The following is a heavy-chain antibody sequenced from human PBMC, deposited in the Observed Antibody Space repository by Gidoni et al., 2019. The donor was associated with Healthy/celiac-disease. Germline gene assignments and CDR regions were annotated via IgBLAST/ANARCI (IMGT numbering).Heavy chain of an antibody. Sequence: EVQLVESGGGLVKPGGSLRLSCAASGFTFSSYSMNWVRQAPGKGLEWVSSISSSSSYIYYADSVKGRFTISRDNAKNSLYLQMNSLRAEDTAVYYCARDWFGELHFDYWGQGTLVTVSS. CDR3: ARDWFGELHFDY. D-gene: IGHD3-10*01. CDR1: GFTFSSYS. V-gene: IGHV3-21*01. CDR2: ISSSSSYI. J-gene: IGHJ4*02.